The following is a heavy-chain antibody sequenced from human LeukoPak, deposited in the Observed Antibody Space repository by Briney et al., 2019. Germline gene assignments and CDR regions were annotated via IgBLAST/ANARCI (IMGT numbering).Heavy chain of an antibody. J-gene: IGHJ3*02. CDR3: ARGWLRTYGGNPDAFDI. V-gene: IGHV3-53*01. D-gene: IGHD4-23*01. CDR1: GFTVSSNY. Sequence: PGGSLRLSCAASGFTVSSNYMSWVRQAPGKGLEWVSVIYSGGSTYYADSVKGRFTLSGDNSKNTLYLQMNSLRAEDTAVYYCARGWLRTYGGNPDAFDIWGQGTVVTVSS. CDR2: IYSGGST.